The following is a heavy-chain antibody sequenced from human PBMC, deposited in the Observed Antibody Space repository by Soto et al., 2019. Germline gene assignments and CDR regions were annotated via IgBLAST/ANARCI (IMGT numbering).Heavy chain of an antibody. CDR2: IYYSGST. D-gene: IGHD4-17*01. Sequence: SETLSLSCTVSGGSISSYYWSWIRQPPGKGLEWIGYIYYSGSTNYNPSLKSRVTISVDTSKNQFSLKLSSVTAADTAVYYCARAYGYYFDYWGQRTLVTGSS. CDR3: ARAYGYYFDY. J-gene: IGHJ4*02. V-gene: IGHV4-59*01. CDR1: GGSISSYY.